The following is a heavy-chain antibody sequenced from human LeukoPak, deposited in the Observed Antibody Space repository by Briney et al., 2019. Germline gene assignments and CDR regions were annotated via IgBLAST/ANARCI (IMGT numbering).Heavy chain of an antibody. Sequence: PSETLSLTGTSSGGSISSSSYNWGWIRQPPGKGLEWIGNIFYSGNTYYNPSLKSRVTISVDTSKNQSSLRLSSVTAADTAVYYCARLRFGDGATLFDPWGQGTLVTVSS. D-gene: IGHD3-10*01. CDR2: IFYSGNT. V-gene: IGHV4-39*01. CDR1: GGSISSSSYN. J-gene: IGHJ5*02. CDR3: ARLRFGDGATLFDP.